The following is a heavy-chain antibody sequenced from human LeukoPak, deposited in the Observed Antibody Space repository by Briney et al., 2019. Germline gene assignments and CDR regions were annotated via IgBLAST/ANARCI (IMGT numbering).Heavy chain of an antibody. CDR3: ASGTAISPAGEATFDY. Sequence: SVKVSCKASGGTFSSYAISLVRQAPGQGLEWMGGIIPIFGTANYAQKFQGRVTITADESTSTAYMEPSSLRSEDTAVYYCASGTAISPAGEATFDYWGQGTLVTVSS. CDR1: GGTFSSYA. D-gene: IGHD5-18*01. CDR2: IIPIFGTA. V-gene: IGHV1-69*13. J-gene: IGHJ4*02.